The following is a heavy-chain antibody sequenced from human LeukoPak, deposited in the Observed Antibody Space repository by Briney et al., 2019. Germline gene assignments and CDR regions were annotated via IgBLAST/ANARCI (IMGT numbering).Heavy chain of an antibody. J-gene: IGHJ6*02. CDR3: ARGLYDSSGHYGSGGYYYYGMDV. V-gene: IGHV4-59*01. CDR2: IYYSGST. D-gene: IGHD3-22*01. CDR1: GGSISSYY. Sequence: SETLSLTCTVSGGSISSYYWSWIRQPPGKGLEGIGYIYYSGSTNYNPSLKSRVTISVDTSKNQFSLKLSSVTAADTAVYYCARGLYDSSGHYGSGGYYYYGMDVWGQGTTVTVSS.